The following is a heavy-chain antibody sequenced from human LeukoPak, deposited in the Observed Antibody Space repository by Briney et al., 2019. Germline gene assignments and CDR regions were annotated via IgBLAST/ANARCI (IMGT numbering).Heavy chain of an antibody. J-gene: IGHJ4*02. V-gene: IGHV3-23*01. CDR3: TRKTPGRTPFDY. D-gene: IGHD2-15*01. CDR2: VGTSADT. CDR1: GFTLSSYA. Sequence: GGSLRLSCLASGFTLSSYAMDWVRQAPGQGLQWVSAVGTSADTYYADSVRGRFTISRDNSKNTLYLQMDSLRAEDTAIYYCTRKTPGRTPFDYWGQGILVTVSS.